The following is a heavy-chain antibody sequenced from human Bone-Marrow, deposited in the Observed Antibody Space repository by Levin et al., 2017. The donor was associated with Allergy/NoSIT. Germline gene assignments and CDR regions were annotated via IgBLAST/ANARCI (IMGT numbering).Heavy chain of an antibody. J-gene: IGHJ4*02. CDR2: IIPMFNVP. CDR3: ATTKNYEFWSGYWFSEY. CDR1: GDTLSSYS. Sequence: SVKVSCKASGDTLSSYSLSWVRQAPGQGLEWMGGIIPMFNVPNYAQKFQGRVTITADESTSTAYMELSSLTSEDTAVYYCATTKNYEFWSGYWFSEYWGQGTLVTVSS. D-gene: IGHD3-3*01. V-gene: IGHV1-69*13.